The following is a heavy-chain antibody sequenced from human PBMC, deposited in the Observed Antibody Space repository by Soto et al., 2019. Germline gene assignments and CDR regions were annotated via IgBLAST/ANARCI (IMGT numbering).Heavy chain of an antibody. J-gene: IGHJ4*02. V-gene: IGHV3-30-3*01. CDR1: GFTFSSYA. Sequence: QVQLVESGGGVVQPGRSLRLSCAASGFTFSSYAMHWVRQAPGKGLEWVAVISYDGSNKYYADSVKSRFTTSRDNSKNTLYMEMNSLRAEDTAVYYCPRGGWYVGYYFDYWGQGTLVTVSS. D-gene: IGHD6-19*01. CDR3: PRGGWYVGYYFDY. CDR2: ISYDGSNK.